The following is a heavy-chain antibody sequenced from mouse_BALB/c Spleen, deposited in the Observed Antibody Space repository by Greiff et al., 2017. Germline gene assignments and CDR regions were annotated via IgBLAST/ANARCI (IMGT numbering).Heavy chain of an antibody. CDR3: ARATRRGNYYAMDY. J-gene: IGHJ4*01. V-gene: IGHV5-9-4*01. CDR1: GFTFSSYA. Sequence: EVKVVESGGGLVKPGGSLKLSCAASGFTFSSYAMSWVRQSPEKRLEWVAEISSGGSYTYYPDTVTGRFTISRDNAKNTLYLEMSSLRSEDTAMYYCARATRRGNYYAMDYWGQGTSVTVSS. D-gene: IGHD2-12*01. CDR2: ISSGGSYT.